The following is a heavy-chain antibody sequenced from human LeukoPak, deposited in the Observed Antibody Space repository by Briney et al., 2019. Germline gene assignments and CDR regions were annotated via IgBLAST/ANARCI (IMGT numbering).Heavy chain of an antibody. CDR3: ARDETKRGYSYGTSPFDY. Sequence: GGSLRLSCAASGFTFSTYAIHWVRQAPDKGLEWVALISYDGDNKYYADSVKGRFTISRDNSKNTLYLQMNSLRVEDTAVYYCARDETKRGYSYGTSPFDYWGQGTLVPVSS. CDR2: ISYDGDNK. D-gene: IGHD5-18*01. J-gene: IGHJ4*02. CDR1: GFTFSTYA. V-gene: IGHV3-30*04.